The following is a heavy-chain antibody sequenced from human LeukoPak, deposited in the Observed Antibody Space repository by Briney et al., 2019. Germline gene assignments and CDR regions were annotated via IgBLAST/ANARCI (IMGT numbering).Heavy chain of an antibody. V-gene: IGHV1-69*13. CDR2: IIPIFGTA. J-gene: IGHJ4*02. Sequence: SVKVSRKASGGTFSSYAISWVRQAPGQGLEWMGGIIPIFGTANYAQKFQGRVTITADESTSTAYMELSSLRSEDTAVYYCARAGVAAAGTLDYWGQGTLVTVSS. D-gene: IGHD6-13*01. CDR3: ARAGVAAAGTLDY. CDR1: GGTFSSYA.